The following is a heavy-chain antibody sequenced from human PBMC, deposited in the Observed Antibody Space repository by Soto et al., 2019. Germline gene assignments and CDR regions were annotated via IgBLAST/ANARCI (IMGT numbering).Heavy chain of an antibody. Sequence: NRSETLYLTSTVSGGSISSYYWSWIRQPAGKGLEWIGRIYTSGSTNYNPSLKSRVTRSVDTSNNHFSLKLSSVTAADTAVYYCARACSSNSCYNVFDYWGQGTLVTVS. CDR2: IYTSGST. V-gene: IGHV4-4*07. CDR3: ARACSSNSCYNVFDY. CDR1: GGSISSYY. J-gene: IGHJ4*02. D-gene: IGHD2-2*02.